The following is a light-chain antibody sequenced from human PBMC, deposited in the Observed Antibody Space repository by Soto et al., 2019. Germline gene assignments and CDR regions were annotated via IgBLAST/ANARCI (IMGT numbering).Light chain of an antibody. CDR2: VVS. CDR1: SSDVGAYNS. V-gene: IGLV2-14*03. Sequence: QSVLTQPASVSGSPGQSITISCTGTSSDVGAYNSVSWYQQHAGKAPKLMIYVVSNRPSGVSNRFSGSKSVNTASLTISGLQAEDEADYYCTSYTSSSTVVFGGGTKVTVL. J-gene: IGLJ2*01. CDR3: TSYTSSSTVV.